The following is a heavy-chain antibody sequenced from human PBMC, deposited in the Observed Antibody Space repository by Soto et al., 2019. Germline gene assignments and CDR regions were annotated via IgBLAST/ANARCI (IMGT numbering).Heavy chain of an antibody. D-gene: IGHD6-13*01. CDR1: GYTFTTYD. CDR3: ARWHQLAYNLFDP. V-gene: IGHV1-18*01. Sequence: ASVKVSCKTSGYTFTTYDLSWVLRAPGQGLEWMGWISAYNGNTDYAQKFQGRVTMTTDTSTSTAYMELRSLRSDDTAVYYCARWHQLAYNLFDPWGQGTLVTVSS. CDR2: ISAYNGNT. J-gene: IGHJ5*02.